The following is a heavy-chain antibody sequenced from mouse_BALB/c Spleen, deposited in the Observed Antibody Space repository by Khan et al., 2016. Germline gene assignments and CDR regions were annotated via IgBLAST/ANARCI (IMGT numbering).Heavy chain of an antibody. CDR2: ISYSGST. Sequence: EVELVESGPSLVKPSQSLSLTCSVTGDSITSGYWNWIRKFPGNKLEYMGYISYSGSTYYNPSLKSRISITRDTSKSQYYLQLNSVTTEDTATYYCAGYFGHFFDYWGQGTTLTVSS. V-gene: IGHV3-8*02. CDR3: AGYFGHFFDY. CDR1: GDSITSGY. J-gene: IGHJ2*01.